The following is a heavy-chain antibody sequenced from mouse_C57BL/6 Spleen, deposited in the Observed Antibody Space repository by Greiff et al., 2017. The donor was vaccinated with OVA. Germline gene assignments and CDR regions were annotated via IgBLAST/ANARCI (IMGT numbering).Heavy chain of an antibody. CDR1: GYTFTDYN. Sequence: VQLKQSGPELVKPGASVKIPCKASGYTFTDYNMDWVKQSHGKSLEWIGDINPNNGGTIYNQKFKGKATLTVDKSSSTAYMELRSLTSEDTAVYYCARGDDAYWGQGTLVTVSA. J-gene: IGHJ3*01. D-gene: IGHD2-12*01. CDR3: ARGDDAY. CDR2: INPNNGGT. V-gene: IGHV1-18*01.